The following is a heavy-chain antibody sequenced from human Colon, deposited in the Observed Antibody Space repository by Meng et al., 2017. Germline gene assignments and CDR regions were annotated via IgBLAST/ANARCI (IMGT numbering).Heavy chain of an antibody. CDR2: IDPDGGAT. D-gene: IGHD3-16*01. V-gene: IGHV3-74*01. J-gene: IGHJ4*02. Sequence: GGSLRLSCVGSGFTFSSYWMHWVCHAPGKGLEWVSLIDPDGGATAYADSVKGRFAISRDNSKNTVFLQISSLRAEDIAVYFCATFQYSVEDDWGKG. CDR1: GFTFSSYW. CDR3: ATFQYSVEDD.